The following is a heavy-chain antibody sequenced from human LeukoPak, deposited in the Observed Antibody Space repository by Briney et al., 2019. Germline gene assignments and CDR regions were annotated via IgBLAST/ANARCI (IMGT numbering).Heavy chain of an antibody. CDR2: ISPSADIT. Sequence: GGSLRLSCAASGFTFSRHGMNWVRQAPGKGLEWISGISPSADITYYADSVKGRFTISRDNAKNSLYLQMNSLRAEDTAVYYCARVDRGTYDYWGQGTLVTVSS. CDR3: ARVDRGTYDY. CDR1: GFTFSRHG. V-gene: IGHV3-21*01. D-gene: IGHD2-15*01. J-gene: IGHJ4*02.